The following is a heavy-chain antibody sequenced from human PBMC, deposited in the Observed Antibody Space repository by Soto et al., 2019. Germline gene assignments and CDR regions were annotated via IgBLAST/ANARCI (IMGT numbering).Heavy chain of an antibody. D-gene: IGHD2-2*01. CDR2: ISAYNGNT. CDR1: GYTFTDYG. V-gene: IGHV1-18*04. Sequence: EASVKVSCKASGYTFTDYGISWVRQAPGQGLEWIGWISAYNGNTSNAQKLQDRVTMTTDSSTSTAYMELRSLRSDDTAVYYCARVGDIVVVGPWFDPWGQGTLVTVSS. J-gene: IGHJ5*02. CDR3: ARVGDIVVVGPWFDP.